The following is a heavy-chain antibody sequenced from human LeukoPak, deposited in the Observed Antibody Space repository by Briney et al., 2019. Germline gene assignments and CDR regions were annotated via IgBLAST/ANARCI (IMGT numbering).Heavy chain of an antibody. V-gene: IGHV3-23*01. Sequence: GGSLRLSCVASGFTLRSYVMNWVRQTPGKGLEWVSSISGSGDSTFYADSVKGRFSISRDNSKNTLYLQVNGLRTEDTAVYYCAKGTYGSGTYGAHDYWGQGTLVTVSS. CDR2: ISGSGDST. D-gene: IGHD3-10*01. CDR3: AKGTYGSGTYGAHDY. CDR1: GFTLRSYV. J-gene: IGHJ4*02.